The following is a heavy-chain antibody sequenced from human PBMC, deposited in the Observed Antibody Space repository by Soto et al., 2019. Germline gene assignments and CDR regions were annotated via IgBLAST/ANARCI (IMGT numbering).Heavy chain of an antibody. J-gene: IGHJ5*02. CDR3: ARHPYTAVTNWFDP. V-gene: IGHV4-59*08. D-gene: IGHD3-16*01. CDR2: IFYSGRT. Sequence: QVQLQESGPGLVKPSETLSLTCTVSGGSISSYYLSWIRQPPGKGLEWIGYIFYSGRTNYNPSLKSRLTNSLDTSKNHCSRGLSSVTAADTAVYFCARHPYTAVTNWFDPWGQGLLVTVSA. CDR1: GGSISSYY.